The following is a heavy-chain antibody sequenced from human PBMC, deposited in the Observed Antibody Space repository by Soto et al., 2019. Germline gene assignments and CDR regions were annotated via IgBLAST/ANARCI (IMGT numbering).Heavy chain of an antibody. CDR1: GGTFSSYA. D-gene: IGHD2-15*01. CDR2: IIPIFGTA. V-gene: IGHV1-69*13. Sequence: SVKVSCKASGGTFSSYAISWVRQAPGQGLEWMGGIIPIFGTANYAQKFQGRVTITADESTSTAYMELSSLRSEDTAVYYCARGRRVVAATINWFDPWGQGTLVTVSS. J-gene: IGHJ5*02. CDR3: ARGRRVVAATINWFDP.